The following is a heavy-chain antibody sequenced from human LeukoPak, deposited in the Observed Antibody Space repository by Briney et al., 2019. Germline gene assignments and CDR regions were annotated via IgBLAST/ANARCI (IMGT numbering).Heavy chain of an antibody. D-gene: IGHD1-7*01. CDR3: VRQKELYRWFDP. CDR1: GGSISSSNW. V-gene: IGHV4-4*02. J-gene: IGHJ5*02. CDR2: IYHSGST. Sequence: PSETLSLTCAVSGGSISSSNWWSWVRQPPGKGLEWIGEIYHSGSTNYNPSLKSRVTISVDKSKNQFSLKLSSVTAADTAVYYCVRQKELYRWFDPWGQGTLVTVSS.